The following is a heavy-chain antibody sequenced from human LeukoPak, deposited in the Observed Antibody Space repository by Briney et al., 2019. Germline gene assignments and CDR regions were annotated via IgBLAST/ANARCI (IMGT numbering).Heavy chain of an antibody. J-gene: IGHJ5*02. CDR3: AISIQLWTNNWFDP. V-gene: IGHV4-39*01. Sequence: PSETLSLTCTVSGGSISSSSYYWGWIRQPPGKGLEWIGSIYYSGSTYYNPSLKSRVAISVDTSKNQFPLKLSSVTAADTAVYYCAISIQLWTNNWFDPWGQGTLVTVSS. CDR1: GGSISSSSYY. D-gene: IGHD5-18*01. CDR2: IYYSGST.